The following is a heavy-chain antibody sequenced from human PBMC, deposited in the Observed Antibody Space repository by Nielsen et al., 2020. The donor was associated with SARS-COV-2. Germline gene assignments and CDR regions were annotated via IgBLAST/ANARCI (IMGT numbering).Heavy chain of an antibody. Sequence: GSLRLSCTVSGGSISSYYWSWIRQPPGKGLEWIGYIYYSGSTNYNPSLKSRVTISVDTSKNQFSLKLSSVTAADTAVYYCARDTLFTDYVWGSYRWGQGTLVTVSS. CDR1: GGSISSYY. V-gene: IGHV4-59*12. CDR3: ARDTLFTDYVWGSYR. J-gene: IGHJ4*02. CDR2: IYYSGST. D-gene: IGHD3-16*02.